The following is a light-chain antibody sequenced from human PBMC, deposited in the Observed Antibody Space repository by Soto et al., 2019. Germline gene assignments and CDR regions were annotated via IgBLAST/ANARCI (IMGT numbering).Light chain of an antibody. CDR3: QQYSHLWS. CDR1: ESISTW. Sequence: DIQMTQSPSSLSASVGDRVTITCRASESISTWLAWYQQKPGKAPKLLIYGASSLESGVPPRFSGDGSETDFTLTISLLQGDYVGTYYCQQYSHLWSFGQGTKVEIE. J-gene: IGKJ1*01. V-gene: IGKV1-5*03. CDR2: GAS.